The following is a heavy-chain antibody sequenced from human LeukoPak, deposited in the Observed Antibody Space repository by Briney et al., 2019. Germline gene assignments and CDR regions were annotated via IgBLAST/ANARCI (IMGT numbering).Heavy chain of an antibody. Sequence: SETLSLTCTVSGGSISSYYWSWIRQPPGKGLEWIGYVYYSGSTNYNPSLKSRVTISGDTSKNQFSLKLSSVTAADTAVYYRARFFQYYGSSSHYLDLWGQGTLVTVSS. V-gene: IGHV4-59*01. CDR1: GGSISSYY. J-gene: IGHJ4*02. CDR3: ARFFQYYGSSSHYLDL. D-gene: IGHD3-22*01. CDR2: VYYSGST.